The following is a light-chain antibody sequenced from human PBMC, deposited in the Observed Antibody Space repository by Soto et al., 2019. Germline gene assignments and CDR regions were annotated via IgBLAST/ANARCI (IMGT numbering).Light chain of an antibody. CDR3: QQYNNWPLS. Sequence: EVVMTQSPATLCVPPGERATVSCRASQTVRDNLGWYQQKPGQPPRLLIYGATTRATGIPARFSGSGSGTEFTLTISSLQSEDFAVYYCQQYNNWPLSFGGGTKGDI. CDR1: QTVRDN. J-gene: IGKJ4*01. CDR2: GAT. V-gene: IGKV3D-15*01.